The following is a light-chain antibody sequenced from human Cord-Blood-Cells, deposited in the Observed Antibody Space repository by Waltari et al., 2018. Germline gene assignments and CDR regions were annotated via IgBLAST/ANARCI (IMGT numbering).Light chain of an antibody. CDR2: DAS. V-gene: IGKV1-5*01. CDR3: QQYNSYWWT. Sequence: DIQMTQSPSTLSVSVGDRVTITCRASQSISSWLAWYQQKPGKAPKLLIYDASSLESGVPSRFSGSGSGTEFTLTISSLQPDDFATYYCQQYNSYWWTFGQGTKVEIK. CDR1: QSISSW. J-gene: IGKJ1*01.